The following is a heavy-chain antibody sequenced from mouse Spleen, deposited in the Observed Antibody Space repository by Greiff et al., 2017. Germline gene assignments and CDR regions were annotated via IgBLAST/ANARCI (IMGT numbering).Heavy chain of an antibody. V-gene: IGHV5-6-2*01. CDR3: ARRYYSDFGGYFDV. J-gene: IGHJ1*01. CDR1: GFTFSSYA. D-gene: IGHD2-12*01. Sequence: DVHLVESGGGLVKPGGSLKLSCAASGFTFSSYAMSWVRQTPEKRLEWVAAINSNGGSTYYPDTVKDRFTISRDNAKNTLYLQMSSLRSEDTALYYCARRYYSDFGGYFDVWGAGTTVTVSS. CDR2: INSNGGST.